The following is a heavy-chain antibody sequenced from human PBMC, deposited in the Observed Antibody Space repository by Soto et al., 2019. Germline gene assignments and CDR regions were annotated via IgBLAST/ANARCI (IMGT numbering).Heavy chain of an antibody. CDR3: ARCMTTVTHTFYYYYYGMDV. D-gene: IGHD4-4*01. J-gene: IGHJ6*02. CDR1: GGSISSGDYY. Sequence: QVQLQESGPGLVKPSQTLSLTCTVSGGSISSGDYYWSWIRQPPGKGLEWIGYIYYSGSTYYNPSLKSRVTISVDTSKNQFSLKLSSVTAADTAVYYCARCMTTVTHTFYYYYYGMDVWGQGTTVTVSS. CDR2: IYYSGST. V-gene: IGHV4-30-4*01.